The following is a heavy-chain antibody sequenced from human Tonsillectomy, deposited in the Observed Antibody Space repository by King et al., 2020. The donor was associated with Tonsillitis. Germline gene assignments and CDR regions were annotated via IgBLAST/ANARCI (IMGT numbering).Heavy chain of an antibody. D-gene: IGHD3-3*01. CDR1: GLTFSSYS. J-gene: IGHJ3*02. CDR2: IRSTSSYI. V-gene: IGHV3-21*01. CDR3: ARDRRLRFVQYAFDI. Sequence: VQLVESGGGLVKPGGSLRLSCAASGLTFSSYSMNWVRQAPGKGLEWVSSIRSTSSYIYYADSVRGRFTISRDNAKNSLYLQMNSLRAEDTAVYYCARDRRLRFVQYAFDIWGQGTMVTVSS.